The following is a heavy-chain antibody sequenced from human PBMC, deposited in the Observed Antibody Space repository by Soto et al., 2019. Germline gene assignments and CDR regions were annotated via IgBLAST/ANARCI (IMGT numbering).Heavy chain of an antibody. V-gene: IGHV3-7*03. Sequence: EVQLVESGGGEVQPGGSLRLSCAASGFSFSQYWLSWVRQAPGKGPEWVAKINQDGDDKKYVDSVKGRFTISRDNAKNSLYLQMNSLRAEYTAVYYCTRLYDASWGEGTVVTVSP. CDR2: INQDGDDK. J-gene: IGHJ5*02. D-gene: IGHD3-16*01. CDR3: TRLYDAS. CDR1: GFSFSQYW.